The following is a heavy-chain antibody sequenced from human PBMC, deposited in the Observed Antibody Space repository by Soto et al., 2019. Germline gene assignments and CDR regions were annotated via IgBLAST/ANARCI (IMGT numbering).Heavy chain of an antibody. Sequence: QVQLVQSGAEVKKPGSSVKVSCKASGGTFSSYAIDWVRQAPGQGLEWMGGIIPIFGTPNYAQKFQGRVTITADKSTSTAYMEVRGLRSEDTAVYYCARGWETVGATTPFAYWGQGTLVTVSS. D-gene: IGHD1-26*01. CDR3: ARGWETVGATTPFAY. V-gene: IGHV1-69*06. CDR2: IIPIFGTP. J-gene: IGHJ4*02. CDR1: GGTFSSYA.